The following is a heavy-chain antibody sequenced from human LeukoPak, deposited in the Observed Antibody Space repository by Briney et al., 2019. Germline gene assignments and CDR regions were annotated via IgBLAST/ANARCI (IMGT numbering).Heavy chain of an antibody. D-gene: IGHD2-2*01. CDR1: GGSFSGYY. V-gene: IGHV4-34*01. Sequence: SETLSLTCAVYGGSFSGYYWSWIRQPPGKGLEWIGEINHSGSTNYNPSLKSRVTISADTSKNQFSLKLSSVTAADTAVYYCARGLADCSSTSCYVDYWGQGTLVTVSS. CDR3: ARGLADCSSTSCYVDY. CDR2: INHSGST. J-gene: IGHJ4*02.